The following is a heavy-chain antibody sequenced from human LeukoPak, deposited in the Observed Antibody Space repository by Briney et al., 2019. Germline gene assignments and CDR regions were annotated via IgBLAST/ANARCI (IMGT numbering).Heavy chain of an antibody. Sequence: PGGSPRLSCAASGFTFSSYAMSWVRQAPGKGLEWVSTISNGGGSTYYSDSVKGRFTISRDNSKNTLFLRMNSLRAEDTAIYYCAKGFSWGSYFDYWGQGTLVTVSS. V-gene: IGHV3-23*01. CDR3: AKGFSWGSYFDY. CDR2: ISNGGGST. CDR1: GFTFSSYA. J-gene: IGHJ4*02. D-gene: IGHD7-27*01.